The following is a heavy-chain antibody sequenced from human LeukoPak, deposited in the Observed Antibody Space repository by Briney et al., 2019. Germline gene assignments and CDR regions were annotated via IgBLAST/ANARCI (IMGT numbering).Heavy chain of an antibody. J-gene: IGHJ4*02. V-gene: IGHV1-69*13. CDR1: GYTFSSYA. CDR2: IIPIFDTG. D-gene: IGHD3-22*01. CDR3: ARTYYYDSSGYFDY. Sequence: ASVKVSCNASGYTFSSYAISWVRQAPGQGLEWMGGIIPIFDTGNYAQKFQGRLTITADESTSTAYMELSSLRSEDTAVYYCARTYYYDSSGYFDYWGQGTLVTVSS.